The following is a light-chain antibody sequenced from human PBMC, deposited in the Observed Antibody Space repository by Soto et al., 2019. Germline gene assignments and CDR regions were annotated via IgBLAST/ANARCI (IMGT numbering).Light chain of an antibody. CDR3: NSYTTSSLWV. J-gene: IGLJ3*02. CDR2: EVG. CDR1: SSDVGNYNY. Sequence: QSVLTQPASVSGSPGQSITISCTGTSSDVGNYNYVSWYQQHPGKAPKLIIYEVGNRPSGVSNRFSGSKSGNTASLTISRLQSEDEADYYCNSYTTSSLWVFGGGTQLTVL. V-gene: IGLV2-14*01.